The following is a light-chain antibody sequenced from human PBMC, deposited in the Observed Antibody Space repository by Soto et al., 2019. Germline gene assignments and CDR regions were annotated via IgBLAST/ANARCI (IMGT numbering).Light chain of an antibody. Sequence: QSVLTQPPSVSGAPGQRVTISCTVSGSTFGAGSDVHWYQQVPGTAPKLLISYNTNRPSGVPDRFSGSKSGTSASLAISGLQPEDEADYFCSSYSITTAYLFGTGTKLTVL. CDR2: YNT. CDR3: SSYSITTAYL. V-gene: IGLV1-40*01. CDR1: GSTFGAGSD. J-gene: IGLJ1*01.